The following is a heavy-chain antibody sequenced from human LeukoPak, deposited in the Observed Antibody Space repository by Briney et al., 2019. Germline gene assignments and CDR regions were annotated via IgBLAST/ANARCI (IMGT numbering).Heavy chain of an antibody. Sequence: PGESLKISCKGSGYIFTTYWIGWVRQMPGKGLEWMGIIYPGDSDTKYSPSFQGQVTISADKSISTAYLQWSSLEASDTAIYYCARQGYCSGGSCSDYWGQGTLVTVSS. J-gene: IGHJ4*02. V-gene: IGHV5-51*01. D-gene: IGHD2-15*01. CDR3: ARQGYCSGGSCSDY. CDR1: GYIFTTYW. CDR2: IYPGDSDT.